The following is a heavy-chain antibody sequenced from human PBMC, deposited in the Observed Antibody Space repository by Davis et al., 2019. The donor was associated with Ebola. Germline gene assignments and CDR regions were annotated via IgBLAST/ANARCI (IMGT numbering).Heavy chain of an antibody. CDR2: IYYSGST. J-gene: IGHJ6*02. CDR1: GGSISSYY. D-gene: IGHD2-15*01. Sequence: PSETLSLTCTVSGGSISSYYWSWIWQPPGKGLEWIGYIYYSGSTNYNPSLKSRVTISVDTSKNQFSLKLSSVTAADTAVYYCARLVGRSSYYYYYGMDVWGQGTTVTVSS. V-gene: IGHV4-59*01. CDR3: ARLVGRSSYYYYYGMDV.